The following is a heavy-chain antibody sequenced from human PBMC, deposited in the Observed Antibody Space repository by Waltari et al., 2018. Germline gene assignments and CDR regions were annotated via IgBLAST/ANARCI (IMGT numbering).Heavy chain of an antibody. CDR3: ARSPSGYSYGYLDY. CDR2: IYHSGST. J-gene: IGHJ4*02. D-gene: IGHD5-18*01. V-gene: IGHV4-38-2*01. Sequence: QVQLQESGPGLVKPSETLSLTCAVSGYSISSGYYWGWIRPPPGKGLEWIGSIYHSGSTYYNPSLKSRVTISVDTSKNQFSLKLSSVTAADTAVYYCARSPSGYSYGYLDYWGQGTLVTVSS. CDR1: GYSISSGYY.